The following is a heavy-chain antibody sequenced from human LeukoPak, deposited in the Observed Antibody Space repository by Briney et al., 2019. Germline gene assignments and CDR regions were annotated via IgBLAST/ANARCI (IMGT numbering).Heavy chain of an antibody. CDR1: GGTFSSYA. J-gene: IGHJ4*02. Sequence: GASVKVSCKASGGTFSSYAISWVRQAPGQGLEWMGGIIPIFGTANYAQKFQGRVTITADESTSTAYMELSSLRSEDTAVYCCALNTVAGTDWYGYYFDYWGQGTLVTVSS. D-gene: IGHD6-19*01. CDR2: IIPIFGTA. CDR3: ALNTVAGTDWYGYYFDY. V-gene: IGHV1-69*13.